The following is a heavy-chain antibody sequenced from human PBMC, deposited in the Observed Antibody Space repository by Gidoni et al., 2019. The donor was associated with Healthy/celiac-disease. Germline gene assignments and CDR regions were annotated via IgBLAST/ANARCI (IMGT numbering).Heavy chain of an antibody. Sequence: YIYYADSVKGRFTISRDNAKNSLYLQMNSLRAEDTAVYYCARDTGIAAEGRRYFDYWGQGTLVTVSS. CDR3: ARDTGIAAEGRRYFDY. CDR2: YI. J-gene: IGHJ4*02. D-gene: IGHD6-13*01. V-gene: IGHV3-21*01.